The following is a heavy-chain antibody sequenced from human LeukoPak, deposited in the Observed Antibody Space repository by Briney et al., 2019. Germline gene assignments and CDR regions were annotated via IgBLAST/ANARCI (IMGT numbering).Heavy chain of an antibody. J-gene: IGHJ4*02. Sequence: GGSPRLSRAASGFLFCNYVMRWGRQAPGKRLEWVAVIWNDGSETFHADSVKGRFRIARDNSKNTLYLQMNSLRAEDTAVYFCARDMGRAWYGPPDYWGQGTLVTVSS. CDR1: GFLFCNYV. D-gene: IGHD6-13*01. V-gene: IGHV3-33*01. CDR3: ARDMGRAWYGPPDY. CDR2: IWNDGSET.